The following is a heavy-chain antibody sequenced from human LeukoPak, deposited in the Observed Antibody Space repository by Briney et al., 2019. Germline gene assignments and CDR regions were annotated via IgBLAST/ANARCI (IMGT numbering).Heavy chain of an antibody. CDR2: IYYSGST. Sequence: SETLSLTCIVSGGSITNYYWSWIRQPPGKGLEWIGYIYYSGSTNYNPSLKSRVTISVDTSKNQFSLKLSSVTAADTAVYYCARDRFSDAFDIWGQGTMVTVSS. CDR3: ARDRFSDAFDI. J-gene: IGHJ3*02. V-gene: IGHV4-59*01. CDR1: GGSITNYY.